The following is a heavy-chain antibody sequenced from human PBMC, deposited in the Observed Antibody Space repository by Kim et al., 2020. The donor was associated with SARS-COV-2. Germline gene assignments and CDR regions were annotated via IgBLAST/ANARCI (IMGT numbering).Heavy chain of an antibody. J-gene: IGHJ6*02. CDR2: IIPIFGTA. Sequence: SVKVSCKASGGTFSSYAISWVRQAPGQGLEWMGGIIPIFGTANYAQKFQGRVTITADESTSTAYMELSSLRSEDTAVYYCARVPYEREDYYYGMDVWGQGTTVTVSS. D-gene: IGHD1-26*01. CDR1: GGTFSSYA. V-gene: IGHV1-69*13. CDR3: ARVPYEREDYYYGMDV.